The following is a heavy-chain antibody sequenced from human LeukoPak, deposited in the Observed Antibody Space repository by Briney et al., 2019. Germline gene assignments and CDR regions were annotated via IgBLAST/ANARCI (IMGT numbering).Heavy chain of an antibody. Sequence: PSETLSLTCTVSGGSISSFYWSWVRQPPGKGLEWIGYIYYSGNTNYNPSLKSRVTISVDTSKNQFSLKLNSVTAADTAVYYCARGFSSNWYVDPWGQGTLVTVSS. CDR1: GGSISSFY. CDR2: IYYSGNT. D-gene: IGHD6-13*01. V-gene: IGHV4-59*12. J-gene: IGHJ5*02. CDR3: ARGFSSNWYVDP.